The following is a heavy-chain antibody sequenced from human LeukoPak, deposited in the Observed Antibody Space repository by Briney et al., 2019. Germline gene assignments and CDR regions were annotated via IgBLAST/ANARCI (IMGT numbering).Heavy chain of an antibody. CDR3: ARAPPDCSSTSCYPPAFDI. Sequence: WASVTVSCKASGYTFTSYGISWVRQAPGQGLEWMGWISAYNGNTNYAQKLQGRVTMTTDTSTSTAYMELRSLRSDDTAVYYCARAPPDCSSTSCYPPAFDIWGQGTMVTVSS. CDR2: ISAYNGNT. V-gene: IGHV1-18*01. CDR1: GYTFTSYG. D-gene: IGHD2-2*01. J-gene: IGHJ3*02.